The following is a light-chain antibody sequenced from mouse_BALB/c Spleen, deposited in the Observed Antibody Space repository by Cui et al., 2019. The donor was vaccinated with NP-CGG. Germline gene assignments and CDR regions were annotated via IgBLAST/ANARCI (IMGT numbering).Light chain of an antibody. CDR1: TGAVTTSNY. V-gene: IGLV1*01. J-gene: IGLJ1*01. CDR3: ALWYSNHWV. Sequence: HAFVTQGSALPTSPGETVTLTCRSSTGAVTTSNYANWVQEKPDHLFTGLIGGTNNRAPGVPARFSGSLIGDKAALTITGAQTEDEAIYFCALWYSNHWVFGGGTKLTVL. CDR2: GTN.